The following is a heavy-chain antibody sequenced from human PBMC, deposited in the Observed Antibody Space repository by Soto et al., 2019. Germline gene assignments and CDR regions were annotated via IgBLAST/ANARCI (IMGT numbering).Heavy chain of an antibody. Sequence: ASVKVSCKASGYTFTSYGVSWVRQAPGQGLEWMGWINASGGNTSYAQKLQGRVTMTRDTSTSTVYMELSSLRSEDTAVHYCARDGGYSYGRYWGQGTLVTVSS. D-gene: IGHD5-18*01. J-gene: IGHJ4*02. V-gene: IGHV1-18*01. CDR3: ARDGGYSYGRY. CDR2: INASGGNT. CDR1: GYTFTSYG.